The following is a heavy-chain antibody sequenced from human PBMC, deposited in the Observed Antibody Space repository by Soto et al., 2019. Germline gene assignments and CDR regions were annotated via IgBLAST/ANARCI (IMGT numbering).Heavy chain of an antibody. CDR3: AKDTSLEARGGQLVPLIDY. CDR1: GFTFSSYG. D-gene: IGHD6-6*01. CDR2: ISYDGSNK. V-gene: IGHV3-30*18. J-gene: IGHJ4*02. Sequence: GGSLRLSCAASGFTFSSYGMHWVRQAPGKGLEWVAVISYDGSNKYYADSVKGRFTISRDNSKNTLYLQMNSLRAEDTAVYYCAKDTSLEARGGQLVPLIDYWGQGTLVTVSS.